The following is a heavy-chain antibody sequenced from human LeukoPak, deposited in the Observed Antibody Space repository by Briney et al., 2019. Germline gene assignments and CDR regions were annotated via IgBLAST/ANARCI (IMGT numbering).Heavy chain of an antibody. Sequence: SETLSLTCTVSGGSISSSSYYWGWIRQPPGKGLEWIGSIYYSGSTYYADSVKGRFTISRDNSKNSLYLQMNSLRAEDTALYYCAKDKAGWPVYYFDYWGQGTLVTVSS. CDR3: AKDKAGWPVYYFDY. CDR2: IYYSGST. J-gene: IGHJ4*02. CDR1: GGSISSSSYY. D-gene: IGHD6-19*01. V-gene: IGHV4-39*02.